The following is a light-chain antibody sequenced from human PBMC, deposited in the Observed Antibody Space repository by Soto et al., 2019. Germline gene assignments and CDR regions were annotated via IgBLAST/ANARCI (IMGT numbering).Light chain of an antibody. V-gene: IGKV1-39*01. Sequence: DIQMTQSPSSLPASVGDRVTLTCRASQSISTYLNWYQQNPGKAPKLLIYAASSLQSGVPSRLSGSESGTDFTLTISSLQPEDFATYYCQQSYTIPYTFGQGTKLEIK. CDR3: QQSYTIPYT. CDR1: QSISTY. J-gene: IGKJ2*01. CDR2: AAS.